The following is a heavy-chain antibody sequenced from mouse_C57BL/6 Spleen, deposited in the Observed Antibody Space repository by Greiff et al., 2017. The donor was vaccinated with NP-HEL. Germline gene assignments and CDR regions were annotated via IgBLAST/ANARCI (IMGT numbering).Heavy chain of an antibody. CDR1: GYTFTSYW. J-gene: IGHJ4*01. Sequence: QVQLQQSRAELVRPGSSVKLSCKASGYTFTSYWMHWVKQRPIQGLEWIGNIDPSDSETHYNQKFKDKATLTVDKSSSTAYMQLSSLTSEDSAVYYCAREEGVTTSYYYAMDYWGQGTSVTVSS. CDR2: IDPSDSET. V-gene: IGHV1-52*01. CDR3: AREEGVTTSYYYAMDY. D-gene: IGHD2-2*01.